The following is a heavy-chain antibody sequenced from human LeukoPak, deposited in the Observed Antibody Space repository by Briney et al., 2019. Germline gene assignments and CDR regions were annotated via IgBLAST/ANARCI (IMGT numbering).Heavy chain of an antibody. V-gene: IGHV1-2*04. CDR3: ARARYSSSWVFDY. Sequence: EASVKVSCKASGYTFTGYYMHWVRQAPGQGLEWMGWINPNSGGTNYAQKFQGWVTMTRDTSNSTAYMELSRLRSDDTAVYYCARARYSSSWVFDYWGQGTLVTVSS. CDR2: INPNSGGT. J-gene: IGHJ4*02. D-gene: IGHD6-13*01. CDR1: GYTFTGYY.